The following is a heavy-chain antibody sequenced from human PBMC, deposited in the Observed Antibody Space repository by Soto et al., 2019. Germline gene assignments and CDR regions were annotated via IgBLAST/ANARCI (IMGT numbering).Heavy chain of an antibody. CDR1: GGSFSDYF. V-gene: IGHV4-34*01. CDR3: ARGRYGSGMLDY. Sequence: SETLSLTCAVFGGSFSDYFWSWIRQPPGVGLEWIGEINHSGSTNYNPSLKSRVTISVDTSKNQFSLKLSSVTAADTAVYYCARGRYGSGMLDYWGQGTLVTVSS. CDR2: INHSGST. D-gene: IGHD3-10*01. J-gene: IGHJ4*02.